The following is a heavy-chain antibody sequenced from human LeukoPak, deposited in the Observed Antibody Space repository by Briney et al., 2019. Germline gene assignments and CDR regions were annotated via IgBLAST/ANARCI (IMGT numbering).Heavy chain of an antibody. CDR2: INSDGSST. D-gene: IGHD3-3*01. Sequence: QAGGSLRLSCAASGFTFSSYWMHWVRQAPGKGLVWVSRINSDGSSTSYADSVKGRFTISRDNAKNTLYLQMNSLRAEDTAVYYCARSTIFGVEIDYRGQGTLVTVSS. CDR3: ARSTIFGVEIDY. V-gene: IGHV3-74*01. J-gene: IGHJ4*02. CDR1: GFTFSSYW.